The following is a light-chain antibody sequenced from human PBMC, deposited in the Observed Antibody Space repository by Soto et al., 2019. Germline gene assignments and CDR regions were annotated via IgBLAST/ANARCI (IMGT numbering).Light chain of an antibody. CDR1: QSLGRW. CDR3: QQCNSFPFT. Sequence: DIQMTQSPSSVSASVGDRVTLTCRASQSLGRWLAWYQQKPGKAPELLIYGASNLQSGVPSRFSGSGSGTECTLTINSLQPEDSATYDGQQCNSFPFTFGQGKRLEIK. J-gene: IGKJ5*01. V-gene: IGKV1-12*01. CDR2: GAS.